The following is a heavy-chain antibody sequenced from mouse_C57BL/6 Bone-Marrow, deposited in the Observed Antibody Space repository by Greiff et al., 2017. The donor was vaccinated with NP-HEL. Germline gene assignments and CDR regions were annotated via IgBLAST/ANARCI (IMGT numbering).Heavy chain of an antibody. CDR3: ARWGVYYGNYDDYFDY. CDR2: IHPNSGST. CDR1: GYTFTSYW. V-gene: IGHV1-64*01. J-gene: IGHJ2*01. D-gene: IGHD2-1*01. Sequence: VQLQQPGAELVKPGASVKLSCKASGYTFTSYWMHWVKQRPGQGLEWIGMIHPNSGSTNYNEKFKSKATLTVDKSSSTAYMQLSSLTSEDSAVYYCARWGVYYGNYDDYFDYWGQGTTLTVSS.